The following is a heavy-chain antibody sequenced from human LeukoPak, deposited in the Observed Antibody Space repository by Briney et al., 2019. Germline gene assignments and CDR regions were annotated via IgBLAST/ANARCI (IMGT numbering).Heavy chain of an antibody. CDR3: ARDSDRYNWNY. J-gene: IGHJ4*02. CDR1: GGSISSSSYY. D-gene: IGHD1-20*01. CDR2: IYYSGST. Sequence: SETLSLTCTVSGGSISSSSYYWGWIRQPPGKGLEWIGSIYYSGSTYYNPSLKSRVTISVDTSKNQFSLKLSSVTAADTAVYYCARDSDRYNWNYWGQGTLVTVSS. V-gene: IGHV4-39*07.